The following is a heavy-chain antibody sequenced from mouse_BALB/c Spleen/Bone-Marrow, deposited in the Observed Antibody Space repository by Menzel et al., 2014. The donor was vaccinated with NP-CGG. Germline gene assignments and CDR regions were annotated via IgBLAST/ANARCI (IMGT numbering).Heavy chain of an antibody. CDR3: ASTGTRGFAY. Sequence: VQLQQSGPDLVKPPQSLSLTCTVTGYSITSTYSWHWIRQFPGNKLEWMGYIHYSGSAYYNPSLKSRISITRDTSKNQFFLQLHSVTTADTATYYCASTGTRGFAYWGQGTLVTVSA. CDR1: GYSITSTYS. CDR2: IHYSGSA. V-gene: IGHV3-1*02. D-gene: IGHD4-1*02. J-gene: IGHJ3*01.